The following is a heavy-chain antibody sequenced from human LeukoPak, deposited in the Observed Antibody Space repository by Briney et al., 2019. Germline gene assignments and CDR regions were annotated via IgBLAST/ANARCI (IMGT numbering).Heavy chain of an antibody. J-gene: IGHJ4*02. CDR3: ASGCSSTSCPIDY. V-gene: IGHV1-2*02. CDR1: GYTFTGYY. D-gene: IGHD2-2*01. Sequence: GASVKVSCKASGYTFTGYYMHWVRQAPGQGLEWMGWINPNSGGTNYAQKFQGRVTMTRETSISTAYMELSRLRSDDTAVYYCASGCSSTSCPIDYWGQGTLVTVYS. CDR2: INPNSGGT.